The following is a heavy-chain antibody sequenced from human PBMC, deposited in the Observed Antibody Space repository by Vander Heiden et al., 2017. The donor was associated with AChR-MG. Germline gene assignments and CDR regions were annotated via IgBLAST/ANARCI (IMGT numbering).Heavy chain of an antibody. CDR3: ARAPPSFRIAMGYFDS. CDR1: DGSSRDYF. D-gene: IGHD3-10*01. CDR2: INHTGNT. J-gene: IGHJ4*02. Sequence: QGQLQQWGAGLLRPSETLSLTCHVYDGSSRDYFWSWIRQAPGKGLEWIGEINHTGNTNYNLSLKSRVTMSIDTSKNQFSLRLNSVTAADTAVYYCARAPPSFRIAMGYFDSWGQGTLVTVSS. V-gene: IGHV4-34*01.